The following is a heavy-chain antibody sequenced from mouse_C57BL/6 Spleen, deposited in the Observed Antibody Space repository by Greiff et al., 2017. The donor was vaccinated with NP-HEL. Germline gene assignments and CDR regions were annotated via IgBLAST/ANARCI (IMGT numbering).Heavy chain of an antibody. J-gene: IGHJ2*01. CDR3: TAEGY. CDR2: LDPEDGDP. V-gene: IGHV14-1*01. CDR1: GFNITDYY. Sequence: VQLQQSGAELVRPGASVKLSCTASGFNITDYYMHWVKQRPEQGLEWIGRLDPEDGDPEYAPKFQGKATLTADTSSNTAYLQLSSLTSEDSAVYCCTAEGYWGKGTTLTVSS.